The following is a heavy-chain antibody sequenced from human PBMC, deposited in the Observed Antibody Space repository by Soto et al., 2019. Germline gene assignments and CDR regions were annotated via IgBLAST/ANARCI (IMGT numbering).Heavy chain of an antibody. D-gene: IGHD4-17*01. J-gene: IGHJ5*02. V-gene: IGHV1-18*01. CDR3: ARDSSTVSPNWLHP. CDR1: GYTFTSYS. CDR2: ISAYSGNT. Sequence: ASVKVSCKASGYTFTSYSMSWVRQAPGQGLEWMGWISAYSGNTNYPQKFQGRVTMTTDPSTSTVYMELRSLIFDDTAVYYCARDSSTVSPNWLHPCGQGTLVTVSS.